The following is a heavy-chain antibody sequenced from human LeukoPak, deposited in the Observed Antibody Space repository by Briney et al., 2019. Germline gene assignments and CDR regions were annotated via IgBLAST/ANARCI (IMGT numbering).Heavy chain of an antibody. J-gene: IGHJ5*02. Sequence: ASVKVSCKASGYTFTSYDINWVRQATGQGLEWMGWMNPNSGNTGYAQKFQGRVTMTRNTSISTAYMELSSLRSEDTAVYYCARGLPFSKGSCYTPWGQGTLVTVSS. CDR2: MNPNSGNT. CDR1: GYTFTSYD. D-gene: IGHD2-2*02. V-gene: IGHV1-8*01. CDR3: ARGLPFSKGSCYTP.